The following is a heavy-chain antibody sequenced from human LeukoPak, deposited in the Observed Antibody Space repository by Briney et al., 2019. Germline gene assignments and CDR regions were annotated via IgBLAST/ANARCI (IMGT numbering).Heavy chain of an antibody. J-gene: IGHJ4*02. CDR1: GGSISSYY. Sequence: SETLSLTCTVSGGSISSYYWSWIRQPPGKGLEWIGYIYYSGSTNYNPSLKSRVTISVDTSKNQFSLKLSSVTAADTAVYYCARSEGVGATEFDYWGQGTLVTVSS. D-gene: IGHD1-26*01. CDR3: ARSEGVGATEFDY. CDR2: IYYSGST. V-gene: IGHV4-59*01.